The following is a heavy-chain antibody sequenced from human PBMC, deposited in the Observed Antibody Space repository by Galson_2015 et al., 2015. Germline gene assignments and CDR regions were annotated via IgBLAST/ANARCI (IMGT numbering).Heavy chain of an antibody. CDR2: ISGSGGST. V-gene: IGHV3-23*01. D-gene: IGHD3-10*01. Sequence: SLRLSCAASGFTFSSYALSWVRQAPGKGLEWVSAISGSGGSTYYADSVKGRFTISRDNSKNTLYLQMNSLRAEDTAVYYCAKDFTTMVRGGGDYWGQGTLVTVSS. CDR3: AKDFTTMVRGGGDY. CDR1: GFTFSSYA. J-gene: IGHJ4*02.